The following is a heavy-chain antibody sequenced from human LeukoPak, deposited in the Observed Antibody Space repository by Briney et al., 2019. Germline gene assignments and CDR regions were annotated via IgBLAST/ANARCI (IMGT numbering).Heavy chain of an antibody. J-gene: IGHJ4*02. CDR1: GFTFSSYW. V-gene: IGHV3-74*01. Sequence: GGSLRLSCAASGFTFSSYWMHWVRQAPGKGLVWVSRINSDGSATNYADSVKGRFTISRDNAKNTLYLQMNSLRADDTAVYYCARSYSSSWYNGGYWGQGTLVTVSS. CDR3: ARSYSSSWYNGGY. CDR2: INSDGSAT. D-gene: IGHD6-13*01.